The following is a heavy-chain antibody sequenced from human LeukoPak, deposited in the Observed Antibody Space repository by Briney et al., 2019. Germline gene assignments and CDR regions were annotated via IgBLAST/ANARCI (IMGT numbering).Heavy chain of an antibody. J-gene: IGHJ4*02. D-gene: IGHD6-19*01. Sequence: GGSLRLSCAASGFTVSSNYMSWVRQAPGKGLEWVSSISSSSSYIYYADSVKGRFTISRDNAKNSLYLQMNSLRAEDTAVYYCASRSGWMGYWGQGTLVAVSS. CDR1: GFTVSSNY. V-gene: IGHV3-21*01. CDR3: ASRSGWMGY. CDR2: ISSSSSYI.